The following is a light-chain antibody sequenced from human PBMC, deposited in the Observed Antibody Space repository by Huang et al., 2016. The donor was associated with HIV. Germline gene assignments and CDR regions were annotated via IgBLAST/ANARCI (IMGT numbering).Light chain of an antibody. J-gene: IGKJ4*01. CDR3: QQYDNWPLT. CDR1: LSVSTN. CDR2: AAS. Sequence: ERVMTQSPATVSLSPGERATLSCRASLSVSTNLAWYQQRPGQAPRLLIYAASTRAPGIPARFSGGGSGAEFTLTISSLQSEDFAVYYCQQYDNWPLTFGGGTKVQIK. V-gene: IGKV3-15*01.